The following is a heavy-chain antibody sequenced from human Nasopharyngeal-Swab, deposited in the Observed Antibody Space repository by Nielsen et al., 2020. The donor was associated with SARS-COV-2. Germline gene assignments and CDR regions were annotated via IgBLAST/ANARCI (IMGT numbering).Heavy chain of an antibody. J-gene: IGHJ4*02. CDR3: ARGYSSGFHDY. V-gene: IGHV7-4-1*02. CDR2: INTNTGNP. Sequence: WVRQVPGQGLEWMGWINTNTGNPTYAQGFTGRFVFSLDTSVSTAYLQISSLKAEDTAVYYCARGYSSGFHDYWGQGTLVTVSS. D-gene: IGHD6-19*01.